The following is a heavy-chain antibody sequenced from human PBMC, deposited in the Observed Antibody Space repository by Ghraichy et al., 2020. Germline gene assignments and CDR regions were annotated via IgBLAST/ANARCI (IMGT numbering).Heavy chain of an antibody. Sequence: SETLSLTCAVYGGPFSGYYWSWIRQPPGKGLESIGEINHSGSTNYNPSLKSRVTISVDTSKNQFSLRLSSVTAADTAVYYCARVKFSCTNGGCHLGYGMDVWGQGTTVTVSS. V-gene: IGHV4-34*01. J-gene: IGHJ6*02. CDR2: INHSGST. CDR3: ARVKFSCTNGGCHLGYGMDV. CDR1: GGPFSGYY. D-gene: IGHD2-8*01.